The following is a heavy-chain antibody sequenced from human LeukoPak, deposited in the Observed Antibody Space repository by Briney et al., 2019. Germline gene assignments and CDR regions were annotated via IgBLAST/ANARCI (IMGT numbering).Heavy chain of an antibody. Sequence: GGSLRLSCAASGFTFSSYGMHWVRQAPGKGLEWVAFIRYDGSNKYYADSVKGRFTISRDNAKNSLYLQMNSLRAEDTAVYYCASYYGKAFDIWGQGTMVTVSS. V-gene: IGHV3-30*02. CDR3: ASYYGKAFDI. CDR2: IRYDGSNK. CDR1: GFTFSSYG. J-gene: IGHJ3*02. D-gene: IGHD1-26*01.